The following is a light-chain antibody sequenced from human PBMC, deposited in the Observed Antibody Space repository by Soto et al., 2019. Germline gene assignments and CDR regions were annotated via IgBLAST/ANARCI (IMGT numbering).Light chain of an antibody. CDR3: AAWDDSLSGRV. J-gene: IGLJ1*01. CDR1: SSNIGSNY. Sequence: QSVLTQPPSASGTPGQRVTISCSGSSSNIGSNYVYWYQQLPGTAPTLLIYRNNQRPSGVPDRFSGSKSGTSASLAISGRRSEDEADYYCAAWDDSLSGRVFGTGTKVTVL. CDR2: RNN. V-gene: IGLV1-47*01.